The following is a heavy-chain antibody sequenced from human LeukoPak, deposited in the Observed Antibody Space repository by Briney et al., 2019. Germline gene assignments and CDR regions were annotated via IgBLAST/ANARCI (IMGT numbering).Heavy chain of an antibody. Sequence: GGSLRLSCAASGFTFSSYAMHWVRQAPGKGPEWVAVISYDGSNKYYADSVKGRCTISRDNSKNTLYLQMNSLRAEDTAVYYCARDEGCSGWKTWGQGTLVTVSS. V-gene: IGHV3-30-3*01. CDR3: ARDEGCSGWKT. CDR2: ISYDGSNK. D-gene: IGHD6-19*01. J-gene: IGHJ5*02. CDR1: GFTFSSYA.